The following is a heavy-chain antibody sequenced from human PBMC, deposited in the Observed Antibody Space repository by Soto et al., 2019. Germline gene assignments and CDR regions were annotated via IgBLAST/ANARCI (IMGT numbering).Heavy chain of an antibody. CDR1: GFTFGNNA. V-gene: IGHV3-49*03. CDR3: SRPSYYYDSSGFEPGAFDI. D-gene: IGHD3-22*01. J-gene: IGHJ3*02. Sequence: PVGSLRLSGTGSGFTFGNNAMTWFRQAPGKGLEWVGFIRSKNYGRTTEYAASVQGRFTISRDDSKGIAYLEMNSLTTDDTAVYYCSRPSYYYDSSGFEPGAFDIWGQGTMVTVSS. CDR2: IRSKNYGRTT.